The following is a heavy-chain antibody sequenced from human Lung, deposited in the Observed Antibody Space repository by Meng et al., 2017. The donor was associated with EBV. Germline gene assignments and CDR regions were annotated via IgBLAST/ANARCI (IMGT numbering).Heavy chain of an antibody. D-gene: IGHD2-2*01. V-gene: IGHV4-30-4*01. CDR2: MDYRGST. J-gene: IGHJ4*02. CDR3: ARGELLWDY. Sequence: QEPPHESVPGLVKPSPPRSLTCTVSVYFISSCEYFWCWNRQPPGKGLEWIGYMDYRGSTFYNPSLKSRVTISVDTSKNQFSLKLSSVTAADTAVYFCARGELLWDYWGQGTLVTVSS. CDR1: VYFISSCEYF.